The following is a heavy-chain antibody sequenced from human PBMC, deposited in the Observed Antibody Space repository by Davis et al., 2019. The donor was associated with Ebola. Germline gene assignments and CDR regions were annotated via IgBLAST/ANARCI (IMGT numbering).Heavy chain of an antibody. CDR3: ARFAYGDAGDY. D-gene: IGHD4-17*01. Sequence: MPSETLSLTCTVSGGSISRYYWSWIRQPPGKGLEWIGYIYYSGSTNYNPSLKSRVTISVDTSKNQFSLKLSSVTAADTAVYYCARFAYGDAGDYWGQGTLVTVSS. CDR2: IYYSGST. V-gene: IGHV4-59*12. CDR1: GGSISRYY. J-gene: IGHJ4*02.